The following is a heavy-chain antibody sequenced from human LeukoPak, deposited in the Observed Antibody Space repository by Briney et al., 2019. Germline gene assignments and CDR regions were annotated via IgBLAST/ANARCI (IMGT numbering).Heavy chain of an antibody. Sequence: GGSLRLSCAASGFTFSSYWMSWVRQAPGKGLEWVANIKQDGSEKYYVDSVKGRFTISRDNAKNSLYLQMNSLRAEDTAVYYCARDNGGCSSTSCYVWFDYWGQGTLVTVSS. CDR1: GFTFSSYW. CDR3: ARDNGGCSSTSCYVWFDY. V-gene: IGHV3-7*01. J-gene: IGHJ4*02. CDR2: IKQDGSEK. D-gene: IGHD2-2*01.